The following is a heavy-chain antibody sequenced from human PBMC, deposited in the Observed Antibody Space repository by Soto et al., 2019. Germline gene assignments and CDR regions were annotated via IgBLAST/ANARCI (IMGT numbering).Heavy chain of an antibody. CDR3: VAGSPFEY. CDR1: GFIFGEAW. Sequence: LXLSCAGSGFIFGEAWLSWLRQAPGKGLEWVGRVKRKSDGETTDYAAPVTGRFTISRDDSKPTVYLQMNSLKIEDTGIYYCVAGSPFEYWGQGTLVTVYS. CDR2: VKRKSDGETT. J-gene: IGHJ4*02. V-gene: IGHV3-15*05. D-gene: IGHD1-26*01.